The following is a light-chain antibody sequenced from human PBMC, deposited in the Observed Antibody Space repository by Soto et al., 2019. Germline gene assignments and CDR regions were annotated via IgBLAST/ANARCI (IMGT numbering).Light chain of an antibody. CDR2: DVS. CDR3: SSYTSSSTLEVV. J-gene: IGLJ2*01. Sequence: QSALTQPASVSGSPGQSITISCTGTTSDVVGYNYVSWYKQHPGKAPKLMIYDVSNRPSGVTNRFSGSKSGNTASLTISGLQAEDEADYYCSSYTSSSTLEVVFGGGTKLTVL. V-gene: IGLV2-14*01. CDR1: TSDVVGYNY.